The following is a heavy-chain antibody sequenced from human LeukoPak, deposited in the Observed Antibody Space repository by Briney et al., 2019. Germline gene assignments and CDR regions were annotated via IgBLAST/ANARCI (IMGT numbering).Heavy chain of an antibody. Sequence: GGSLRLSCDGSGFTASGYGFSSFAMYWVRQAPGKGLEWVAVMSYDSSIEYYADSVKGRFTISRDNPKKTLFLQMNNLRPDDTAVYYCAKDPLYIAAAPFQHWGQGTLVTVSS. J-gene: IGHJ1*01. D-gene: IGHD6-13*01. CDR2: MSYDSSIE. CDR3: AKDPLYIAAAPFQH. V-gene: IGHV3-30*18. CDR1: GFTASGYGFSSFA.